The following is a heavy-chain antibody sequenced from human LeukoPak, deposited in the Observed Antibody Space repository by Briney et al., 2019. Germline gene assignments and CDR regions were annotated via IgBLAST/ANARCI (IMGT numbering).Heavy chain of an antibody. CDR2: FDPEDGET. CDR1: GYTFTSYY. Sequence: ASVKVSCKASGYTFTSYYMHWVRQAPGKGLEWMGGFDPEDGETIYAQKFQGRVTITRDTSASTAYMELSSLRSEDTAVYYCARDDEIAAALNWGQGTLVTVSS. CDR3: ARDDEIAAALN. J-gene: IGHJ4*02. V-gene: IGHV1-24*01. D-gene: IGHD6-13*01.